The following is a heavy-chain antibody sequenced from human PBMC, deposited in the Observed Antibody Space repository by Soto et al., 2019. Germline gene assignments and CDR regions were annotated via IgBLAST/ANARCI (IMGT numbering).Heavy chain of an antibody. Sequence: SETLSLTCAVYGGSFSGYYWTWIRKPPGTGLEWIGEINHSGTTNYNPSLKSRVTMSVGTTKNQFSVKLNFVTAADTAVYYCARGLAVAGHYFDSWGQGTPVTVSS. D-gene: IGHD6-19*01. CDR2: INHSGTT. V-gene: IGHV4-34*01. CDR3: ARGLAVAGHYFDS. J-gene: IGHJ4*02. CDR1: GGSFSGYY.